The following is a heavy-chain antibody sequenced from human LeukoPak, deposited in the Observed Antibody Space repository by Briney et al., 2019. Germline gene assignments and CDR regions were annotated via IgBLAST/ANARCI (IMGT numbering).Heavy chain of an antibody. J-gene: IGHJ6*03. V-gene: IGHV1-2*06. CDR2: INPNSGGT. CDR3: ARDLYGGNFHYYYMDV. Sequence: ASAKVSCKASGYTFTGYYMHWVRHAPGQGLEWMGRINPNSGGTNYAQKFQGRVTMTRDTSISTAYVELSRLRSDDTAVYYCARDLYGGNFHYYYMDVWGKGTTVTVSS. CDR1: GYTFTGYY. D-gene: IGHD4/OR15-4a*01.